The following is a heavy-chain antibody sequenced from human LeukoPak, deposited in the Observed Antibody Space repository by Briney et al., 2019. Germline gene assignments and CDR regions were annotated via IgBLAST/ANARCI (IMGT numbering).Heavy chain of an antibody. D-gene: IGHD6-13*01. CDR1: GGSISSDNYY. Sequence: SETLSLTCTVSGGSISSDNYYWGWIRQPPGKGLEFIGSIYYSGSTYYNPSLKSRVTISVDTSKNQFSLKLSSVTAADTAVYYCAREYHSWYYQGNWFDPWGQGTLVTVSS. CDR3: AREYHSWYYQGNWFDP. J-gene: IGHJ5*02. CDR2: IYYSGST. V-gene: IGHV4-39*07.